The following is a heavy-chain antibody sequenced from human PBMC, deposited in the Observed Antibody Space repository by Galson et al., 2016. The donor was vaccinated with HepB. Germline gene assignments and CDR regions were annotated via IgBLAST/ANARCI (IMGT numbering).Heavy chain of an antibody. D-gene: IGHD3-16*01. Sequence: SLRLSCATSGFAFSRYWMSWVRQAPGKGLEWVGNIKEDGSEKNYVDSVKGRFTISRDNARNVLYLQMNSLRGEDTAVYYCATVFYAEVSKSTTGYRHLDYWGQGALVTVSS. CDR1: GFAFSRYW. V-gene: IGHV3-7*01. CDR2: IKEDGSEK. CDR3: ATVFYAEVSKSTTGYRHLDY. J-gene: IGHJ4*02.